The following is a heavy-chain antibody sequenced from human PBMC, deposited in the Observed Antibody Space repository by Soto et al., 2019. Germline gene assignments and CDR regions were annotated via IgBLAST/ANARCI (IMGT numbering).Heavy chain of an antibody. D-gene: IGHD3-3*01. CDR2: IYSGGST. CDR1: GFTVSSNY. Sequence: GGSLRLSCAASGFTVSSNYMSWVRQAPGKGLEWVSVIYSGGSTYYADSVKGRFTISRDNSKNTLYLQMNSLGAEDTAVYYCARLRTYYDFWSGYWIGYWGQGTLVTVSS. J-gene: IGHJ4*02. V-gene: IGHV3-53*01. CDR3: ARLRTYYDFWSGYWIGY.